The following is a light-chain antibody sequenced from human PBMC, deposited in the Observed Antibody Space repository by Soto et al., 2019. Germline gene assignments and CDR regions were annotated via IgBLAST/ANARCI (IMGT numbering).Light chain of an antibody. CDR3: QQYGRT. Sequence: EIVLTQSPGTLSLSPGESATLSCRASQSVTRSYLAWYQQKVGQAPRLLIYGASSRATGIPDRFSGSGSGTDFTLTISRLEPEDFAVYYCQQYGRTFGQGTKVEIK. J-gene: IGKJ1*01. CDR1: QSVTRSY. V-gene: IGKV3-20*01. CDR2: GAS.